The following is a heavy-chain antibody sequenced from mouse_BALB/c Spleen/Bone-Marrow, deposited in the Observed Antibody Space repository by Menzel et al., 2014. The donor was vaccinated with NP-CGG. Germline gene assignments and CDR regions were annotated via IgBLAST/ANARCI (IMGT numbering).Heavy chain of an antibody. Sequence: ESGPGLVKPSQSLSLTCSVTGYSITSGYYWNWIRQFPGSKLEWMGYATYDGSNNYNPSLKNRSSITRDTSKNQFFLKLNSVATEDTATYYCARGSGTYFDVWGAGTTATVSS. D-gene: IGHD4-1*01. V-gene: IGHV3-6*02. CDR2: ATYDGSN. J-gene: IGHJ1*01. CDR1: GYSITSGYY. CDR3: ARGSGTYFDV.